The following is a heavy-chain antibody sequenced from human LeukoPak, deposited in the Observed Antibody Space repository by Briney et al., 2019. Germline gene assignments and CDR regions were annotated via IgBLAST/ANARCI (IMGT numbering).Heavy chain of an antibody. J-gene: IGHJ4*02. CDR1: GFTFSSRW. V-gene: IGHV3-74*01. CDR3: HPLGYTSN. D-gene: IGHD6-19*01. CDR2: VKSDGST. Sequence: GGSLRLSCAVSGFTSGFTFSSRWMHWVRQAPGKGLVWVSLVKSDGSTNYADSVKGRFTVSRDNAKNTLYLQMNNLRDEDTALYFCHPLGYTSNWGQGTLVTVSS.